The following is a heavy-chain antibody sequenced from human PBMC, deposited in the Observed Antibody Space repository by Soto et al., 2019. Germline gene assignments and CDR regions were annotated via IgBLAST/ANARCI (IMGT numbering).Heavy chain of an antibody. D-gene: IGHD2-21*02. CDR3: ARGDGGGCDL. Sequence: EVQLVESGGGLVQPGESLRLSCAASGFTVDYYWMHWVRQSPGKGLVWVSRVHSGGTTTTYADSVKGRFTISRDNARNTVSLQMCSLSAEDTARYYCARGDGGGCDLCGHGTMVTVSS. V-gene: IGHV3-74*01. CDR1: GFTVDYYW. CDR2: VHSGGTTT. J-gene: IGHJ3*01.